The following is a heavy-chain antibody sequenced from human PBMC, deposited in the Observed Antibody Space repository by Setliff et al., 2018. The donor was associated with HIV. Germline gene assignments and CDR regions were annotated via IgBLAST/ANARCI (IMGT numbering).Heavy chain of an antibody. CDR3: ARHPPYCSGGSCYRGRGYHFDY. Sequence: PSETLSLTCTVSGGSISSISYYWGWIRQPPGKGLEWIGSIYYSGSTYYNPSLKSRVTISVDTSKNQFSLKLNSVTAADTAMYYCARHPPYCSGGSCYRGRGYHFDYWGQGTLVTVSS. V-gene: IGHV4-39*01. CDR1: GGSISSISYY. D-gene: IGHD2-15*01. J-gene: IGHJ4*02. CDR2: IYYSGST.